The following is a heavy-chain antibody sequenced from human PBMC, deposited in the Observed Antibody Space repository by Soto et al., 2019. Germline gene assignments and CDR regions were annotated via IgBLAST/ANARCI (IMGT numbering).Heavy chain of an antibody. CDR3: ARAHDYGVYEATGMDY. CDR1: GFIFGRHS. J-gene: IGHJ4*02. CDR2: ISSSSRNI. D-gene: IGHD4-17*01. Sequence: PGGSLRLSCAASGFIFGRHSMNWVRQAPWKGLEWVSYISSSSRNIFYTDSVKGRFTISRDNAKNSLYLQMNSLRDEDTAVYYCARAHDYGVYEATGMDYWGQGTLVTVSS. V-gene: IGHV3-48*02.